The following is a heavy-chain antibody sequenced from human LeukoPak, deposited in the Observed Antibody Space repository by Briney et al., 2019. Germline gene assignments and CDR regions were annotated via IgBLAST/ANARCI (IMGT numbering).Heavy chain of an antibody. J-gene: IGHJ4*02. CDR3: ARVSRIATTGHFDF. V-gene: IGHV3-7*01. D-gene: IGHD3-3*01. CDR1: GFTFSSYW. CDR2: MKQDGSEK. Sequence: GGSLRLSCAASGFTFSSYWMSWVRQAPGKGLEWVANMKQDGSEKFYVDSVKGRFTISRDNAKNSLYLQMNSLRAEDTAVYYCARVSRIATTGHFDFWGQGTLVTVSS.